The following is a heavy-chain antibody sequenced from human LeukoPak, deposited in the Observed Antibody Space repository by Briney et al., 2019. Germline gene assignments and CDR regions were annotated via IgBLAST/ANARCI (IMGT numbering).Heavy chain of an antibody. D-gene: IGHD2-8*01. CDR1: GYTFTNYD. Sequence: ASVKVSCTASGYTFTNYDINWVRQAPGQGLEWMGWVNPKTGNIGYKQTVQARVTITSDTSITTAYMELSSLTSDDTAVYFCARGLPLGYCTYGVGSPPKPFDFWGQGTLVTVSS. CDR3: ARGLPLGYCTYGVGSPPKPFDF. CDR2: VNPKTGNI. J-gene: IGHJ4*02. V-gene: IGHV1-8*03.